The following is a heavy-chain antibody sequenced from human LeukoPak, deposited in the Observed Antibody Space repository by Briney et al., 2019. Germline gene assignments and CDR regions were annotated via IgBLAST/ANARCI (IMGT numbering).Heavy chain of an antibody. CDR1: GFTVSSNY. CDR2: IYSGGST. CDR3: ARVRYDLWSGYYSTWVDY. V-gene: IGHV3-66*02. Sequence: GGSLRLSCAASGFTVSSNYMSWLRQAPGKGLEWVSVIYSGGSTYYADSVKGRCTISRDNSKNTLYLQMNSLRAEDTAVYYCARVRYDLWSGYYSTWVDYWGQGTLVTVSS. J-gene: IGHJ4*02. D-gene: IGHD3-3*01.